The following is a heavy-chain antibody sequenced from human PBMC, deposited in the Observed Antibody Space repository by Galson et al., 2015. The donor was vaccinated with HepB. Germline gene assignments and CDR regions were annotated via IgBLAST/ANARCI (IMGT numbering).Heavy chain of an antibody. CDR1: GFTFSSYS. D-gene: IGHD6-25*01. J-gene: IGHJ1*01. Sequence: SLRLSCAASGFTFSSYSMNWVRQAPGKGLEWVSSISNNADYTYYSDSVKGRFTISRDNAKNSLYLQMDSLRVEDTAVYYCARDRPPAIAAADSFQHWGQGTLVSVSS. CDR2: ISNNADYT. V-gene: IGHV3-21*01. CDR3: ARDRPPAIAAADSFQH.